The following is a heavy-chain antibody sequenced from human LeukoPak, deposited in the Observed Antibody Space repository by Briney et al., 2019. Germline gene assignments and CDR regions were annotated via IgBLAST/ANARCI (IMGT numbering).Heavy chain of an antibody. Sequence: GGSLRLSCAVSGFPFSSYSIHWVRQAPGKGLEWVAVIWSDGSQQYYVDSVKGRFTISRDNSKNTLYLQMNSLRAEDTAVYYCAKSLGPVDTAIGYWGQGTLVTVSS. CDR3: AKSLGPVDTAIGY. CDR1: GFPFSSYS. CDR2: IWSDGSQQ. J-gene: IGHJ4*02. V-gene: IGHV3-33*06. D-gene: IGHD5-18*01.